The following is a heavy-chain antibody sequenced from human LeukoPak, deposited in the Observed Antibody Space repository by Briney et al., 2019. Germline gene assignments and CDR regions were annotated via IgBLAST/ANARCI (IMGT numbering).Heavy chain of an antibody. J-gene: IGHJ4*02. CDR1: GFNFSSYS. V-gene: IGHV3-48*04. Sequence: GGSLRLSCAASGFNFSSYSLNWVRQAPGKGLEWVSYISSSTRRIYYADSVKGRFTISRDNSKNSLYLQMNSLRTEDTALYYCAKDVSRGRSHDCLGCRYWGQGTLVTVSS. D-gene: IGHD2-21*02. CDR2: ISSSTRRI. CDR3: AKDVSRGRSHDCLGCRY.